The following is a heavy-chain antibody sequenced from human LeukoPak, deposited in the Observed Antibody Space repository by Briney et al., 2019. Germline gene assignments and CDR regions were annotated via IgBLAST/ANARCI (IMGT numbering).Heavy chain of an antibody. CDR3: ARTVTTSSYYFDY. CDR1: GYTFTSYG. J-gene: IGHJ4*02. D-gene: IGHD4-17*01. CDR2: ISGYDGNT. V-gene: IGHV1-18*01. Sequence: ASVKVSCKASGYTFTSYGISWVRQAPGQGLEWMGWISGYDGNTNYAQKLRGRVTMTTDTSTSTAYMDLRSLRSDDTALYYCARTVTTSSYYFDYWGQGTLVTVSS.